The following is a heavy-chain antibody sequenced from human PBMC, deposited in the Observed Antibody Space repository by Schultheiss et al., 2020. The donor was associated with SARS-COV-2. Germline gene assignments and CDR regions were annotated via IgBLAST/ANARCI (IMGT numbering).Heavy chain of an antibody. V-gene: IGHV3-30*02. CDR3: ARDLHYYDSSGYGMGDDAFDI. CDR1: GFTFSSYG. J-gene: IGHJ3*02. D-gene: IGHD3-22*01. CDR2: IRYDGSNK. Sequence: GGSLRLSCAASGFTFSSYGMHWVRQAPGKGLEWVAFIRYDGSNKYYADSVKGRFTISRDNAKNSLYLQMNSLRAEDTAVYYCARDLHYYDSSGYGMGDDAFDIWGQGTMVTVSS.